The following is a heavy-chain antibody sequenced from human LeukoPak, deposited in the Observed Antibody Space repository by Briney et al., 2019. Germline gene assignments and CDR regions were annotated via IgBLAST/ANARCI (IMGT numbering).Heavy chain of an antibody. J-gene: IGHJ4*02. Sequence: ASVKVSCKASGYTFTSYGISWVRQAPGQGLEWMGWISAYNGNTNYAQKLQGRVTMTTDTSTSTAYMELRSLRSDDTAVYYCARRRIPPRIVVVTARGYFDYWGQGTLVTVSS. CDR1: GYTFTSYG. D-gene: IGHD2-21*02. V-gene: IGHV1-18*01. CDR3: ARRRIPPRIVVVTARGYFDY. CDR2: ISAYNGNT.